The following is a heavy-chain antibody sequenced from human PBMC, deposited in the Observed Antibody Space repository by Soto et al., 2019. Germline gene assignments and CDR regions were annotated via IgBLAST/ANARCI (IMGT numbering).Heavy chain of an antibody. CDR2: IYYSGST. J-gene: IGHJ4*02. CDR1: GGSISSSY. D-gene: IGHD2-8*02. CDR3: ARDKITGLFDY. V-gene: IGHV4-59*01. Sequence: SEALPITCTVSGGSISSSYWSRFRQPPGKGLEWIGYIYYSGSTNYNPSLKSRVTISVDTSKNQFSLKLSSVTAADTAVYYCARDKITGLFDYWVQGTLITVSS.